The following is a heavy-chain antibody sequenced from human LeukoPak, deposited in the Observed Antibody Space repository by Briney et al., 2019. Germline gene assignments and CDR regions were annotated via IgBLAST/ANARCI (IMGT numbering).Heavy chain of an antibody. D-gene: IGHD5-18*01. J-gene: IGHJ6*02. CDR2: ISYDGSNK. CDR3: ARVGPWDTAMVTPYYYGMDV. Sequence: PGGSLRLSCAASRFTFSSYAMHWVRQAPGKGLEWVAVISYDGSNKYYADSVKGRFTISRDNSKNTLYLQMNSLRAEDTAVYYCARVGPWDTAMVTPYYYGMDVWGQGTTVTVSS. V-gene: IGHV3-30-3*01. CDR1: RFTFSSYA.